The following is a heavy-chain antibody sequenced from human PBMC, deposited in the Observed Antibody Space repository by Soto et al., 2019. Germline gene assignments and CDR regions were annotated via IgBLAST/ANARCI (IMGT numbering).Heavy chain of an antibody. CDR1: GGSISSGDYY. J-gene: IGHJ6*02. CDR2: IYYSGST. CDR3: ARDRDYYDSSVLDPYGMDV. V-gene: IGHV4-30-4*01. D-gene: IGHD3-22*01. Sequence: KASETLSLTCTVSGGSISSGDYYWSWIRQPPGKGLEWIGYIYYSGSTYYNPSLKSRVTISVDTSKNQFSLKLSSVTAADTAVYYCARDRDYYDSSVLDPYGMDVWGQGTTVTVSS.